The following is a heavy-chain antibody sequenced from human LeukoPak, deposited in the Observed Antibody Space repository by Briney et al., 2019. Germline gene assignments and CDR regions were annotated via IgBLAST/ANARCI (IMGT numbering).Heavy chain of an antibody. J-gene: IGHJ4*02. V-gene: IGHV4-39*02. Sequence: SETLSLTCTVSGGSISSSSYYWGWIRQPPGKGLEWIGSIYYSGSTYYNPSLKSRVTISVDTSKNQFSLKLSSVTAADTAVYYCARDKVNYYGPGSYARTIDYWGQGTLVTVSS. D-gene: IGHD3-10*01. CDR2: IYYSGST. CDR1: GGSISSSSYY. CDR3: ARDKVNYYGPGSYARTIDY.